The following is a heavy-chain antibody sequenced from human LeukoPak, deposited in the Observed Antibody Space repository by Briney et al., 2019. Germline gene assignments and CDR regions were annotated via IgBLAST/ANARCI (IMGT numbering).Heavy chain of an antibody. CDR3: ARDAKYYDILTGTDYYYYYYMDV. D-gene: IGHD3-9*01. CDR1: GFTFSSYS. V-gene: IGHV3-21*01. J-gene: IGHJ6*03. Sequence: GGSLRLACAASGFTFSSYSMNWDRQAPGKGLEWVSSIRSSSSYIYYADSVKGRFTISRDNAKNSLYLQMNSLRAEDTAVYYCARDAKYYDILTGTDYYYYYYMDVWGEGTTVTVSS. CDR2: IRSSSSYI.